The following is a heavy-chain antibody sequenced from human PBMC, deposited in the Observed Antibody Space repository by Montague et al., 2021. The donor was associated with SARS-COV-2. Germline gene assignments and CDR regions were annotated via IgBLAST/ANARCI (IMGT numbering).Heavy chain of an antibody. J-gene: IGHJ4*02. CDR2: IYYSGST. Sequence: SETLSLTCTVSGGSISSSSYYWGWIRQPPGKGLEWTGSIYYSGSTYYNPSLKSRVTISVDTSKNQFSLKLSSVTAADTAVYYCARDLWVWLSVEGSFDYWGQGTLVTVSS. V-gene: IGHV4-39*07. CDR3: ARDLWVWLSVEGSFDY. D-gene: IGHD5-12*01. CDR1: GGSISSSSYY.